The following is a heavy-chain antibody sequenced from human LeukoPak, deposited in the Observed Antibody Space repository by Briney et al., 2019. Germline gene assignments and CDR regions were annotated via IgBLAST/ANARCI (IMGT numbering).Heavy chain of an antibody. CDR1: GTSMINSHY. CDR3: ARNMTAITRLDVFDL. J-gene: IGHJ3*01. D-gene: IGHD2-21*02. CDR2: IYYSGST. Sequence: SETLSLTCTVSGTSMINSHYWGWIRQSPGKGLEWIGSIYYSGSTFYNPSLKSRITISVNTSKNHFSLELRSVTAADTAIYYCARNMTAITRLDVFDLWGPGTMVTVSS. V-gene: IGHV4-39*02.